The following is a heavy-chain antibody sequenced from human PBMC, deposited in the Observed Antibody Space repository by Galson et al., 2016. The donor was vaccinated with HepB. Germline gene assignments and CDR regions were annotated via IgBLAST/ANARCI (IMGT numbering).Heavy chain of an antibody. J-gene: IGHJ4*02. Sequence: SLRLSCAASGFAFSTYAMSWVRQAPGKGLEWVSASNPSGDSTYYADSVKGRFTISRDNSKNTLYLQMNGLRADDTAVYYCAKHGGFDFWGQGTPVTVSS. D-gene: IGHD3-16*01. CDR1: GFAFSTYA. CDR2: SNPSGDST. CDR3: AKHGGFDF. V-gene: IGHV3-23*01.